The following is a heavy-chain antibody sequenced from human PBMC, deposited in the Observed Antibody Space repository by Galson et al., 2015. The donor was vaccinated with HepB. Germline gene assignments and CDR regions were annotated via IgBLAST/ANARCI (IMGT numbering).Heavy chain of an antibody. V-gene: IGHV3-30*18. CDR2: ISYDGSNK. CDR1: GFTFSSYG. J-gene: IGHJ5*02. Sequence: SLRLSCAASGFTFSSYGMHWVRQAPGKGLEWVAVISYDGSNKYYADSVKGRFTISRDNSKNTLYLQMNSLRAEDTAVYYCAKEFSDFWSGPWFDPWGQGTLVTVSS. CDR3: AKEFSDFWSGPWFDP. D-gene: IGHD3-3*01.